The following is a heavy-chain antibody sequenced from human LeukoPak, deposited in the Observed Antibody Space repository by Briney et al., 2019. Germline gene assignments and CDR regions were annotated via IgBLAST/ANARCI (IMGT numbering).Heavy chain of an antibody. V-gene: IGHV3-21*01. D-gene: IGHD2-2*01. CDR2: ISSSSSYI. J-gene: IGHJ6*03. Sequence: PGGSLRLSCAASGFTFSSYGMHWVRQAPGKGLEWVSSISSSSSYIYYADSVKGRFTISRDNAKNSLYLQMNSLRAEDTAVYYCARDYCSSTSCYDDTYYYYYYMDVWGKGTTVTVSS. CDR3: ARDYCSSTSCYDDTYYYYYYMDV. CDR1: GFTFSSYG.